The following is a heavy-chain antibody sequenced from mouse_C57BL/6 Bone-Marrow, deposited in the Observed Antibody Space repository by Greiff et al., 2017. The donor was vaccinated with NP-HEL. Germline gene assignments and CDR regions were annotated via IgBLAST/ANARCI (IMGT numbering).Heavy chain of an antibody. D-gene: IGHD1-1*01. V-gene: IGHV1-50*01. CDR1: GYTFTSYW. J-gene: IGHJ3*01. Sequence: VQLQQPGAELVKPGASVKLSCKASGYTFTSYWMQWVKQRPGQGLEWIGEIDPSDSYTNYNQKFKGKATLTVDTSSSTAYMQLSSLTSEDSAVYYCARDGNYGSSLFAYWGQGTLVTVSA. CDR2: IDPSDSYT. CDR3: ARDGNYGSSLFAY.